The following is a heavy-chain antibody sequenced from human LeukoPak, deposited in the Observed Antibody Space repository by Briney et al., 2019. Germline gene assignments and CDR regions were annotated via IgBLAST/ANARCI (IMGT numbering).Heavy chain of an antibody. Sequence: SETLSLTCTVSGGSVSSGSYYWSWIRHPPGKGLEWIGYIYYSGSTNYNPSLKSRVTISVDTSKNQFSLKLSSVTAADTAVYYCARVLYDSSGYYFAYWGQGTLVTVSS. D-gene: IGHD3-22*01. V-gene: IGHV4-61*01. CDR3: ARVLYDSSGYYFAY. CDR1: GGSVSSGSYY. J-gene: IGHJ4*02. CDR2: IYYSGST.